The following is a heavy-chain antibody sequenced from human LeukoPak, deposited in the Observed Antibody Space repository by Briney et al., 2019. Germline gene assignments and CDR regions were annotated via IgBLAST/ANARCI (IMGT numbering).Heavy chain of an antibody. CDR1: GGSVSSGSSY. Sequence: TTSETLSLTCTVSGGSVSSGSSYWSWIRQPPGKGLEWIGYIYYSGSTNYNPSLKSRVTISVDTSKNQFSLKLSSVTAADTAVYYCARVLTIFGVAHDYWGQGTLVTVSS. D-gene: IGHD3-3*01. V-gene: IGHV4-61*01. CDR2: IYYSGST. CDR3: ARVLTIFGVAHDY. J-gene: IGHJ4*02.